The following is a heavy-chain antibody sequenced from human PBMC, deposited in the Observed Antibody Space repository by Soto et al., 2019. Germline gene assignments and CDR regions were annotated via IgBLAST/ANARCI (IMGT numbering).Heavy chain of an antibody. D-gene: IGHD6-13*01. CDR1: GGSISSGTYH. J-gene: IGHJ4*02. CDR3: ARRYGTVFDY. Sequence: PSETLSLTCTVSGGSISSGTYHWTWIRQHPEKGLEWIGYIYYSGSTYYNPSLKSRVTISVDTSKNQFSLRLSSVTAADTAVYYCARRYGTVFDYWGQGTLVTVPS. CDR2: IYYSGST. V-gene: IGHV4-31*03.